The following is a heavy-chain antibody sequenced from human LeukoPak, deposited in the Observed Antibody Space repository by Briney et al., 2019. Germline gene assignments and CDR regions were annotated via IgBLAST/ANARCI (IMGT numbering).Heavy chain of an antibody. CDR1: GYTFTSYG. V-gene: IGHV1-18*01. D-gene: IGHD4-17*01. Sequence: ASVKVSCKASGYTFTSYGITWVRQAPGQGLEWMGWISAYNGNTNYVQKLQGRVTITTDTSTSTAYMELRSLRSDDTAVYYCAKDKAPTVTSNYYYYGMDVWGQGTTVTVSS. J-gene: IGHJ6*02. CDR2: ISAYNGNT. CDR3: AKDKAPTVTSNYYYYGMDV.